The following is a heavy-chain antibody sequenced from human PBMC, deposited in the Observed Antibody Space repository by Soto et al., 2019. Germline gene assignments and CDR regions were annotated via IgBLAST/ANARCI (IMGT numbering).Heavy chain of an antibody. CDR1: GGTFSSYA. CDR3: ARDRHSGSYSDY. J-gene: IGHJ4*02. D-gene: IGHD1-26*01. V-gene: IGHV1-69*13. Sequence: GASVKVSCKASGGTFSSYAISWVRQAPGQGLEWMGGIIPIFGTANYAQKFQGRVTITADESTSTAYMELSSLRSEDTAVYYCARDRHSGSYSDYWGQGTLVTVSS. CDR2: IIPIFGTA.